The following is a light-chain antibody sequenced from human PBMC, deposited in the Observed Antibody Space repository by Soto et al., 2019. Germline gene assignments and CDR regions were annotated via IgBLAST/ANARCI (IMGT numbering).Light chain of an antibody. V-gene: IGKV1-9*01. CDR2: AAS. CDR3: QQVNSYPIT. J-gene: IGKJ5*01. CDR1: QGTSNN. Sequence: DIQLTPSPSFLSASVGDRVTITCRASQGTSNNLAWYQQKPGRAPKLLIYAASTLQGGVPSTFSGSGSGTEFTLTIRSLQPEDVATCYCQQVNSYPITFGQGTRLESK.